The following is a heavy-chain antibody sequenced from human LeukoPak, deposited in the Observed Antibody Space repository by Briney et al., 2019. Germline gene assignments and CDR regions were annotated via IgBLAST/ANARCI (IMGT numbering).Heavy chain of an antibody. D-gene: IGHD3-16*02. Sequence: HGASVTVSCKASGYTFTGYYMHWVRQAPGQGLEWMGWINPNSGGTNYARKFQGRVSMTTDTSITTGYMELSGLRSDDTAVYYCASRPRGIWGSYRYDDWGQGTLVTVSS. CDR3: ASRPRGIWGSYRYDD. CDR2: INPNSGGT. V-gene: IGHV1-2*02. J-gene: IGHJ4*02. CDR1: GYTFTGYY.